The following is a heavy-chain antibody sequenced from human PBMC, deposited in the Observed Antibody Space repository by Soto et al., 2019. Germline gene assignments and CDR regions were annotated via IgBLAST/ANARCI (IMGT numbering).Heavy chain of an antibody. J-gene: IGHJ5*02. Sequence: QVQLQESGPGLVKPSQTLSLTCTVSGGSISSGGYYWSWIRQHPGKDLEWIGYIFYSGSTYYNPSPKNRATTAVDTSKNQFSLKLSSVTAAATAVYYWARSLVPGVEGTMVTFSS. CDR3: ARSLVP. V-gene: IGHV4-31*03. CDR1: GGSISSGGYY. CDR2: IFYSGST.